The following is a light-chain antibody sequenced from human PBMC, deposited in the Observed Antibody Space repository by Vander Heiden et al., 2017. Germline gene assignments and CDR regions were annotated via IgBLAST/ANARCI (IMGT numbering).Light chain of an antibody. Sequence: DIQMTHSPSSLSASVGDRVTITCRASQSISSYLNWYQQKPGKAPKLLIYASSSLQSGVPSRFSGSGSGTDFTLTISSLQPEDFATYYCQQGYNTPLTFGGGTKVDIK. CDR2: ASS. CDR3: QQGYNTPLT. J-gene: IGKJ4*01. V-gene: IGKV1-39*01. CDR1: QSISSY.